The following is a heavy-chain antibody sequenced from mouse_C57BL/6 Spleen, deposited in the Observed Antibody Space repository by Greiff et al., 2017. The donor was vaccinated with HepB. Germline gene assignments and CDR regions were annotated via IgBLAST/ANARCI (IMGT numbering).Heavy chain of an antibody. CDR1: GYTFTSYD. J-gene: IGHJ4*01. Sequence: QVQLKESGPELVKPGASVKLSCKASGYTFTSYDINWVKQRPGQGLEWIGWIYPRDGSTKYNEKFKGKATLTVDTSSSTAYMELHSLTSEDSAVYFCARRGYGSSYDYAMDYWGQGTSVTVSS. V-gene: IGHV1-85*01. D-gene: IGHD1-1*01. CDR3: ARRGYGSSYDYAMDY. CDR2: IYPRDGST.